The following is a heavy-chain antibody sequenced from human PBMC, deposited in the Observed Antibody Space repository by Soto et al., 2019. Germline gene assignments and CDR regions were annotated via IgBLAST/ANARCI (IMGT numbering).Heavy chain of an antibody. D-gene: IGHD6-6*01. Sequence: ASVKVSCKASGYTFTSYYMHWVRQAPGQGLEWMGIINPSGGSTSYAQKFQGRVTMTRDTSTSTVYMELSSLRSEDTAVYYCARDIAETSIAARQDKPPHSYYGMDVWGQGTTVTVSS. J-gene: IGHJ6*02. CDR2: INPSGGST. V-gene: IGHV1-46*01. CDR3: ARDIAETSIAARQDKPPHSYYGMDV. CDR1: GYTFTSYY.